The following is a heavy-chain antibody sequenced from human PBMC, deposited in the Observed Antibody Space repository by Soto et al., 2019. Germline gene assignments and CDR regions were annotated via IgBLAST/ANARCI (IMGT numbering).Heavy chain of an antibody. Sequence: GGSLRLSCAASGFTFSSYSMNWVRQAPGKGLEWVSYISSSSSTIYYADSVKGRFTISRDNAKNSLYLQMNSLRDEDTAVYYCARDRICGRLYDILTGYRICGMDVWGQGTTVTVSS. V-gene: IGHV3-48*02. CDR3: ARDRICGRLYDILTGYRICGMDV. J-gene: IGHJ6*02. CDR2: ISSSSSTI. D-gene: IGHD3-9*01. CDR1: GFTFSSYS.